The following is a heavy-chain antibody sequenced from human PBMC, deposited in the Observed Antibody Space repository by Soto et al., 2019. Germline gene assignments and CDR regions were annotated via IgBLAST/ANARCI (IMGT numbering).Heavy chain of an antibody. J-gene: IGHJ4*02. CDR2: IIPILGTA. D-gene: IGHD5-18*01. V-gene: IGHV1-69*08. Sequence: ASVKVSCKASGGTFSSYTISWVRQAPGQGLEWMGGIIPILGTANYAQKFQGRVTITADKSTSTAYMELSSLRSEDTAVYYCARSYSRGYSYGGDYWGQGTLVTVSS. CDR1: GGTFSSYT. CDR3: ARSYSRGYSYGGDY.